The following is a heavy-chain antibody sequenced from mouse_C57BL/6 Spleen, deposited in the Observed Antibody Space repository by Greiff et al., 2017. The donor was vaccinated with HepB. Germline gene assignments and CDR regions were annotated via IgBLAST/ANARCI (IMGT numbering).Heavy chain of an antibody. CDR2: IDPSDSYT. CDR3: AKILREGYFDV. CDR1: GYTFTSYW. J-gene: IGHJ1*03. Sequence: QVQLQQSGAELVRPGTSVKLSCKASGYTFTSYWMHWVKQRPGQGLEWIGVIDPSDSYTNYNQKFKGKATLTVDTSSSTAYMQLSSLTSEDSAVYYCAKILREGYFDVWGTGTTVTVSS. V-gene: IGHV1-59*01. D-gene: IGHD1-1*01.